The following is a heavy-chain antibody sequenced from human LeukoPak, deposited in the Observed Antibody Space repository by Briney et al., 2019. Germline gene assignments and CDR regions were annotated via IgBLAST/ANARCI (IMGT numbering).Heavy chain of an antibody. CDR2: INPNSGGT. Sequence: VASVKVSCKASGYTFTGYYMHWVRQAPGQGLEWMGWINPNSGGTNYAQKFQGRVTMTRDTSISTAYMELSRLRSDDTAVYYCARVAAETGSQNYYGSSGYSHFDYWGQGTLVTVSS. V-gene: IGHV1-2*02. CDR1: GYTFTGYY. D-gene: IGHD3-22*01. J-gene: IGHJ4*02. CDR3: ARVAAETGSQNYYGSSGYSHFDY.